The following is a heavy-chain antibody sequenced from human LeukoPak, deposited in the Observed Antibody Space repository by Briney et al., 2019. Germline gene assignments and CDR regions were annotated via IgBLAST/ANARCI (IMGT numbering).Heavy chain of an antibody. CDR1: GFTFSSYG. V-gene: IGHV3-30*03. CDR2: ISYDGSNK. J-gene: IGHJ3*02. D-gene: IGHD1-26*01. Sequence: GGSLRLSCAASGFTFSSYGMHWVRQAPGKGLEWVAVISYDGSNKYYADSMKGRFTISRDNSKNTLYLQMNSLRAEDTAVYYWAREKIVGATLDAFDIWGQGTMVTVSS. CDR3: AREKIVGATLDAFDI.